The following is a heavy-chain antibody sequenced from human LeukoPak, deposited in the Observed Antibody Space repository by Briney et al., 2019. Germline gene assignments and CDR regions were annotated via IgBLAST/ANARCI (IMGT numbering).Heavy chain of an antibody. CDR1: GGSISSSSYY. Sequence: SETLSLTCTVSGGSISSSSYYWGWIRQPPGKGLEWIGSIYYSGSTYYNPSLKSRVTISVDTSKNQFSLKLSSVTAADTAVYYCARTSGNNYDILTGYAPTGLFDYWGQGTLVTVSS. D-gene: IGHD3-9*01. CDR2: IYYSGST. CDR3: ARTSGNNYDILTGYAPTGLFDY. J-gene: IGHJ4*02. V-gene: IGHV4-39*07.